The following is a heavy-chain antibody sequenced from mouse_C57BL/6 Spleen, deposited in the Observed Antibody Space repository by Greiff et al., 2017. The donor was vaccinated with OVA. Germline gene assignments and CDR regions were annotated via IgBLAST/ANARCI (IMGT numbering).Heavy chain of an antibody. CDR3: AREDYYYDRYAMDY. J-gene: IGHJ4*01. Sequence: EVQLQQSGPELVKPGASVKISCKASGYTFTDYYMNWVKQSHGKSLEWIGDINPNNGGTSYNQKFKGKATLTVDKSSSTAYMELRSLTSEDSAGYDGAREDYYYDRYAMDYWGQGTSVTVSS. D-gene: IGHD2-4*01. CDR1: GYTFTDYY. CDR2: INPNNGGT. V-gene: IGHV1-26*01.